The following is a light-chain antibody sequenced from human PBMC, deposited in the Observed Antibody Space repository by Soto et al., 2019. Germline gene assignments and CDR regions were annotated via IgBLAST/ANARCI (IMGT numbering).Light chain of an antibody. CDR2: AAS. CDR3: QQVNSYPRT. V-gene: IGKV1-9*01. CDR1: QGISSY. J-gene: IGKJ3*01. Sequence: DIQLTQSPSFLSASVGDRVTITCRASQGISSYLAWYQQKPGKAPKVLIYAASTLQSGVPSRFSGSGSGTDFTLTFSSLQPEDFATYYCQQVNSYPRTFGPGPKVDI.